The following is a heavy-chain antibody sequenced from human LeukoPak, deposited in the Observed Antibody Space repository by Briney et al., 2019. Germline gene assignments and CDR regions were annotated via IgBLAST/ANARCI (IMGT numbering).Heavy chain of an antibody. CDR1: GGTFSSYA. J-gene: IGHJ3*02. V-gene: IGHV1-69*05. D-gene: IGHD3-22*01. CDR3: ARGFLSYYYDSSGYAFDI. CDR2: IIPIFGTA. Sequence: SVKVSCKASGGTFSSYAISWVRQAPGQGLEWMGGIIPIFGTANYAQKFQGRVTITTDGSTSTAYMELSSLRSEDTAVYYCARGFLSYYYDSSGYAFDIWGQGTMVTVSS.